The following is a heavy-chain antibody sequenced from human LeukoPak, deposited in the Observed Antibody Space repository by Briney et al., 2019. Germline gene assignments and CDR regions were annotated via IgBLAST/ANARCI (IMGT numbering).Heavy chain of an antibody. CDR3: ARGRYGSGSYYNEIYYYYGMDV. CDR1: GFTFSSYS. J-gene: IGHJ6*04. D-gene: IGHD3-10*01. Sequence: GGSLRLSCAASGFTFSSYSMNWVRQAPGKGLEWVSSISSSSSYIYYADSVKGRFTISRDNAKNSLYLQMNSLRAEDTAVYYCARGRYGSGSYYNEIYYYYGMDVWGKGTTVTVSS. CDR2: ISSSSSYI. V-gene: IGHV3-21*01.